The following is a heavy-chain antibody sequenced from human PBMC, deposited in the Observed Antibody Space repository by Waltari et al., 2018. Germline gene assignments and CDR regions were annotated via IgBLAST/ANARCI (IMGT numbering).Heavy chain of an antibody. CDR2: INHSGST. J-gene: IGHJ4*02. CDR3: ARGRWFGELSTDYFDY. Sequence: QVQLQQWGAGLLKPSETLSLTCAVYGGSFSGYYWSWIRQPPGKGLEWIGEINHSGSTNYNPSLKSRVTISVDTSKNQFSLKLSSVTAADTAVYYCARGRWFGELSTDYFDYWGQGTLVTVSS. V-gene: IGHV4-34*01. CDR1: GGSFSGYY. D-gene: IGHD3-10*01.